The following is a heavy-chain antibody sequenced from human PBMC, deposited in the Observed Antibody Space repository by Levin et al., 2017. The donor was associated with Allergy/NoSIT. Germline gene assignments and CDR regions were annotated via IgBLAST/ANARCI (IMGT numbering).Heavy chain of an antibody. CDR2: IIPIFGTA. CDR1: GGTFSSYA. CDR3: ARARRYCSGGSCYHPFDY. Sequence: SVKVSCKASGGTFSSYAISWVRQAPGQGLEWMGGIIPIFGTANYAQKFQGRVTITADESTSTAYMELSSLRSEDTAVYYCARARRYCSGGSCYHPFDYWGQGTLVTVSS. V-gene: IGHV1-69*13. D-gene: IGHD2-15*01. J-gene: IGHJ4*02.